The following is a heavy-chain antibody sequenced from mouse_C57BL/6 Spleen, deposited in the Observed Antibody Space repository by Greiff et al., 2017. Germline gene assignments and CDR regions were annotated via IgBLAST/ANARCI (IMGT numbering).Heavy chain of an antibody. CDR3: ARERLNY. Sequence: VTLLQSGAELAKPGASVTLSCKASGYTFTSYWMHWVHQRPGQGLEWLGYINHSSGYTKYNQKFKDKATLTADKTSSTAYMHLSSRAYEDSAVYYCARERLNYWGQGTTLTVSS. CDR2: INHSSGYT. V-gene: IGHV1-7*01. J-gene: IGHJ2*01. CDR1: GYTFTSYW.